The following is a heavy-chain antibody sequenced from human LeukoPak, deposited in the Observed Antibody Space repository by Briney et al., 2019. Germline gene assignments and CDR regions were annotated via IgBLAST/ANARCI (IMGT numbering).Heavy chain of an antibody. D-gene: IGHD5-24*01. Sequence: GGSLRLSYAASGFTFSNYWMSWVRQAPGKGLEWVANIEEDGTREDYVDSVRGRFTVSRDNANNSVYLQMNSLRAEDTAVYYCVSQQLAPPWGQGTLVTVSS. CDR2: IEEDGTRE. CDR3: VSQQLAPP. V-gene: IGHV3-7*01. CDR1: GFTFSNYW. J-gene: IGHJ5*02.